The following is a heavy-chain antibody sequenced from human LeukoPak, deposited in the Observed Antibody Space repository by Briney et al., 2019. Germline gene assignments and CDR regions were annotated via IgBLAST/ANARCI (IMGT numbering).Heavy chain of an antibody. V-gene: IGHV3-13*01. CDR2: IGTAGDT. J-gene: IGHJ6*03. CDR3: ARALPYDSSGPNYYYYYMDV. Sequence: TGGSLRLSCAASGFTFSSYDMHWVRQATGKGLEWVSAIGTAGDTYYPGSVKGRFTISRENAKNSLYLQMNSLRAGDTSVYYCARALPYDSSGPNYYYYYMDVWGKGTTVTISS. D-gene: IGHD3-22*01. CDR1: GFTFSSYD.